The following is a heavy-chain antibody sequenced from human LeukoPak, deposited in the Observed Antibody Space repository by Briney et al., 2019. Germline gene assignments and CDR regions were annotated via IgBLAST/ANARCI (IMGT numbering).Heavy chain of an antibody. V-gene: IGHV1-46*01. D-gene: IGHD6-13*01. CDR1: GYTFTSYY. Sequence: ASVKVSCKASGYTFTSYYMHWVRQAPGQGLEWMGIINPSGGSTSYAQKFQDRVTMTRDTSTSTAYMELSSLRSEDTAVYYCARVGTEAAAGTDFDYWGQGTLVTVSS. J-gene: IGHJ4*02. CDR3: ARVGTEAAAGTDFDY. CDR2: INPSGGST.